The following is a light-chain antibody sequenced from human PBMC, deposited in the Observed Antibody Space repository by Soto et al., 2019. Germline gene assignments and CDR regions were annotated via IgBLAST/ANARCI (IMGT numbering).Light chain of an antibody. J-gene: IGKJ4*01. Sequence: IVMTQSPATLSVSPGERATLFXRASPNIRNYLIWYQQKLGQVPRVXXDPXSSRATGIPDRLSGSGSGTDFTLTISRLEPEDFAIYYFQQYGTATRTFGGGTKVDIK. CDR3: QQYGTATRT. CDR1: PNIRNY. V-gene: IGKV3-20*01. CDR2: PXS.